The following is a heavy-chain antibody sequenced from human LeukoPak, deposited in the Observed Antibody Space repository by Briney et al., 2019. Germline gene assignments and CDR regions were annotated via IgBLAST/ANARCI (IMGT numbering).Heavy chain of an antibody. D-gene: IGHD4-23*01. V-gene: IGHV4-4*07. CDR1: GGSISEYY. CDR3: ARYSYGGNWYYFDY. J-gene: IGHJ4*02. Sequence: SETLSLTCTVSGGSISEYYWSWIRQTAGKGLEYIGRINSGGSTNYNPSLKSRVTISVDTSKNQFSLKLSSVTAADTAVYYCARYSYGGNWYYFDYWGQGTLVTVSS. CDR2: INSGGST.